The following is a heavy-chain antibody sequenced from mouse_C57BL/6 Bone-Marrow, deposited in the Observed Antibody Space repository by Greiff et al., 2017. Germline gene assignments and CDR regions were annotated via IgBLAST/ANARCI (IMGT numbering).Heavy chain of an antibody. D-gene: IGHD2-3*01. V-gene: IGHV2-4*01. CDR2: IWSGGST. CDR3: ANGYYGFAY. J-gene: IGHJ3*01. CDR1: GFSLTSYG. Sequence: VKLVESGPGLVQPSQSLSITCTVSGFSLTSYGVHWVRQPPGKGLEWLGVIWSGGSTDYNAAFISRLSISKDNSKSQVFFKMNSLQADDTAIYYCANGYYGFAYWGQGTLVTVSA.